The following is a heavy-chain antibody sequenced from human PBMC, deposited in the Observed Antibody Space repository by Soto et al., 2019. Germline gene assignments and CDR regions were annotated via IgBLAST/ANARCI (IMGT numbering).Heavy chain of an antibody. J-gene: IGHJ4*02. CDR1: GGTFSSYT. Sequence: ASVKVSCKASGGTFSSYTISWVRQAPGQGLEWMGVIEPSGGSKSYTQKFQDRITMTRDTSTSTVYMELSSLRSEDTAVYYCARSTMTFYYFDFWSQGTLVTVSS. CDR2: IEPSGGSK. CDR3: ARSTMTFYYFDF. D-gene: IGHD4-17*01. V-gene: IGHV1-46*01.